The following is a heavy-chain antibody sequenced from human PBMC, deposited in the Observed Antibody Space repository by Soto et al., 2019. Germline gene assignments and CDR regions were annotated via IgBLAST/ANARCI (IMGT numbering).Heavy chain of an antibody. CDR3: ARDEELELLLHWFDP. D-gene: IGHD1-7*01. V-gene: IGHV5-10-1*01. CDR2: IDPSDSYT. Sequence: PGESLKISCKGSGYSFTSYWISWVRQMPGKGLEWMGRIDPSDSYTNYSPSFQGHVTISADKSISTAYLQWSSLKASDTAMYYCARDEELELLLHWFDPWGQGTLVTVSS. J-gene: IGHJ5*02. CDR1: GYSFTSYW.